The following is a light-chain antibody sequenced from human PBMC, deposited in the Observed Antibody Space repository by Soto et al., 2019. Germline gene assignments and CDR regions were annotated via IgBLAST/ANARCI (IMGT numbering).Light chain of an antibody. J-gene: IGKJ1*01. CDR1: QSISSW. Sequence: DIQMTQSPSTLSASVGDRVTITCRASQSISSWLAWYQQKPGKAPNLLIYKASSLESGVPSRFSGSGSGTEFTLTISSLQPDDFATYYCQQYKSSPWTFGQGTKVEIK. V-gene: IGKV1-5*03. CDR3: QQYKSSPWT. CDR2: KAS.